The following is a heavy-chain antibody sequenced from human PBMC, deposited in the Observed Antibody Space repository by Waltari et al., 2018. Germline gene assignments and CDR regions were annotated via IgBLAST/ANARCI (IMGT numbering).Heavy chain of an antibody. Sequence: QITLKESGPTLVKPTPTLTLTCTFSGFSLSTCGESVGWIRQPPGKALGWLALTYWHDDKRYSPSMRSRLTIRKDTAKNQVVLTMTNVDPVDTATYYCARVKRYCGSWYNGLGEYCEYWGQGKLVTVSS. CDR2: TYWHDDK. D-gene: IGHD6-13*01. V-gene: IGHV2-5*01. CDR3: ARVKRYCGSWYNGLGEYCEY. J-gene: IGHJ4*02. CDR1: GFSLSTCGES.